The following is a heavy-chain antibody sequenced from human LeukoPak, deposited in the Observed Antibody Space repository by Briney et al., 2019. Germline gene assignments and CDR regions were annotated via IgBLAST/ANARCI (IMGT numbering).Heavy chain of an antibody. CDR1: GGSISSGSYY. J-gene: IGHJ5*02. CDR3: ARVTRGQQPGPFDP. CDR2: IYTSGST. D-gene: IGHD6-13*01. Sequence: SETLSLTCTVSGGSISSGSYYWSWIRQPAGKGLEWIGRIYTSGSTNYNPSLKSRVTISVDTSKNQCSLKLSSVTAADTAVYYCARVTRGQQPGPFDPWGQGTLVTVSS. V-gene: IGHV4-61*02.